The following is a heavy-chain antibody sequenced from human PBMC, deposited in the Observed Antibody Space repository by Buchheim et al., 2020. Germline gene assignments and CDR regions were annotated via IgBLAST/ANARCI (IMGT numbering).Heavy chain of an antibody. J-gene: IGHJ4*02. CDR2: ISYDGSNK. CDR3: AKDQARLGYCSGGSCYSDY. V-gene: IGHV3-30*18. D-gene: IGHD2-15*01. CDR1: GFTFSSYD. Sequence: QVQLVESGGGVVQPGRSLRLSCAASGFTFSSYDMHWVRQAPGKGLEWVSVISYDGSNKYYADSVKGRFTISRDNSKNTLYLQMNSLRAEDTAVYYCAKDQARLGYCSGGSCYSDYWGQGTL.